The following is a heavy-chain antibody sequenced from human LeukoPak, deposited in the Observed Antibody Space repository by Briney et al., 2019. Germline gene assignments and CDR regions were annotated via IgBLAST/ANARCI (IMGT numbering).Heavy chain of an antibody. D-gene: IGHD1-26*01. Sequence: PGGSRRLSCAASGLTFSNAWMSWVRQAPGKGLEWVGRIKSKTDGGTTDYAAPVKGRFTISRDDSKDTLYLQMNSLKIEDTAVYYCITDPGEWEPIWGQGTMVTVSS. CDR1: GLTFSNAW. CDR3: ITDPGEWEPI. V-gene: IGHV3-15*01. J-gene: IGHJ3*02. CDR2: IKSKTDGGTT.